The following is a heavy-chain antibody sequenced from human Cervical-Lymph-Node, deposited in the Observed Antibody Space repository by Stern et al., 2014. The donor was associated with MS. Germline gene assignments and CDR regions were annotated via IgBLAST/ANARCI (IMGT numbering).Heavy chain of an antibody. CDR2: VCIRGTT. Sequence: QVPLQESGPGLVKPSETLSLNCTFSGASISSGSSYLGWIRQPPGQGLDWFGIVCIRGTTYNTPSLESQVNIPVQTPKTQSSRKLTSGAATDTGRYYCARVSVFYDAFDFWGQGTGVTVSS. J-gene: IGHJ3*01. CDR3: ARVSVFYDAFDF. CDR1: GASISSGSSY. D-gene: IGHD3-3*01. V-gene: IGHV4-39*01.